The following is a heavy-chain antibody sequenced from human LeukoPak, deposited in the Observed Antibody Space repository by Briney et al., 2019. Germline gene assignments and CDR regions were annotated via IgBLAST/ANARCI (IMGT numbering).Heavy chain of an antibody. J-gene: IGHJ4*02. CDR2: ISGSGGST. CDR1: GFTFSSYA. CDR3: AKDIIGAMVRGVTPDFDY. D-gene: IGHD3-10*01. V-gene: IGHV3-23*01. Sequence: QSGGSLRLSCAASGFTFSSYAMSWVRQAPGKGLEWVSAISGSGGSTYYADSVKGRFTISRDNSKNTLYLQMNSLRAEDTAVYYCAKDIIGAMVRGVTPDFDYWGQGTLVTVSS.